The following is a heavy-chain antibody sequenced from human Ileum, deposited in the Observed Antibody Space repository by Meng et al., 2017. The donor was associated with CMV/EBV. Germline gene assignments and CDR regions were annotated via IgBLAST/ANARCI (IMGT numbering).Heavy chain of an antibody. V-gene: IGHV3-23*01. J-gene: IGHJ6*02. D-gene: IGHD2-8*02. Sequence: GGSLRLSCATSGFTFSNYAMSWVRQAPGKGLEWVAAIVGGGGSRTYYADSVKGRFTISRDTSQNTLYLQIHSPRVEDSAVYYCAKRAYCDGGECYTLNYYYYAVDVWGQGTTVTVSS. CDR1: GFTFSNYA. CDR2: IVGGGGSRT. CDR3: AKRAYCDGGECYTLNYYYYAVDV.